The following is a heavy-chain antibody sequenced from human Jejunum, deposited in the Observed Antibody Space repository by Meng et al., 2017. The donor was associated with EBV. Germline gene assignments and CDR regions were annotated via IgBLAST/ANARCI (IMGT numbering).Heavy chain of an antibody. CDR2: INQVGST. CDR1: TDFTRSYAW. CDR3: ARASSERLLDY. V-gene: IGHV4-4*02. J-gene: IGHJ4*02. D-gene: IGHD1-14*01. Sequence: VLLQESRPGRVKPSWTRSRTCALATDFTRSYAWWSLVRQPPGKGLEWLGEINQVGSTYYTPYLKSRVTISIVTSKSQFSLRLNSMTAADTAVYYCARASSERLLDYWGQGTLVTVSS.